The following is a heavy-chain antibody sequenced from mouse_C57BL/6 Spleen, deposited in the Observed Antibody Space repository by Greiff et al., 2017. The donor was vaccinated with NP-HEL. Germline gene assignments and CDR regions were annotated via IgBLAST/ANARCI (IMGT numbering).Heavy chain of an antibody. J-gene: IGHJ2*01. CDR2: INPGSGGT. D-gene: IGHD1-1*01. CDR3: ARNYGSFFDY. CDR1: GYAFTNYL. Sequence: QVQLKESGAELVRPGTSVKVSCKASGYAFTNYLIEWVKQRPGQGLEWIGVINPGSGGTNYNEKFKGKATLTADKSSSTAYMQLSSLTSEDSAVYFCARNYGSFFDYWGKGTTLTVSS. V-gene: IGHV1-54*01.